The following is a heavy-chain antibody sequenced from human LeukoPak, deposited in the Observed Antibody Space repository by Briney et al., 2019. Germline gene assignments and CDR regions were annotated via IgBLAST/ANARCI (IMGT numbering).Heavy chain of an antibody. D-gene: IGHD2-15*01. V-gene: IGHV3-23*01. CDR3: AKGRRYCSGGSCYHFDY. CDR2: ISGSGGST. CDR1: GFTFSSYA. J-gene: IGHJ4*02. Sequence: GGSLRLSCAASGFTFSSYAMSWVRQAPGKGLEWVSAISGSGGSTYYADSVKGRLTISRDNSKNTLYLQMNSLRAEDTAVYYCAKGRRYCSGGSCYHFDYWGQGTLVTVSS.